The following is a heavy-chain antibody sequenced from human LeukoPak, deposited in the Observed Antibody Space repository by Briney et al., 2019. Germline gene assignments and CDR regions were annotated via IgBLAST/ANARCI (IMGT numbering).Heavy chain of an antibody. CDR3: AKTKSVIDAFDI. D-gene: IGHD3-22*01. Sequence: GASVKVSCKASGYTFTSYGISWVRQAPGQGLEWMGRIIPIFGTANYAQKFQGRVTITTDESTSTAYMELSSLRSEDTAVYYCAKTKSVIDAFDIWGQGTMVTVSS. CDR1: GYTFTSYG. CDR2: IIPIFGTA. J-gene: IGHJ3*02. V-gene: IGHV1-69*05.